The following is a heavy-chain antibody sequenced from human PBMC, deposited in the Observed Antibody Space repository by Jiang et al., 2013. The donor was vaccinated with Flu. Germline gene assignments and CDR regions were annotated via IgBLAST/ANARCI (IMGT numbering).Heavy chain of an antibody. V-gene: IGHV4-59*08. CDR1: GGSIRSYS. Sequence: LVKPSETLSLTCIVSGGSIRSYSWTWIRQPPGKGLEWIGYMHYSGSTNYNPSLKSQVTISVDTSKNQFSLKLTSVTAADTAVYYCARHNPRGGIGYWGQGTLVTVSS. CDR3: ARHNPRGGIGY. J-gene: IGHJ4*02. D-gene: IGHD3-10*01. CDR2: MHYSGST.